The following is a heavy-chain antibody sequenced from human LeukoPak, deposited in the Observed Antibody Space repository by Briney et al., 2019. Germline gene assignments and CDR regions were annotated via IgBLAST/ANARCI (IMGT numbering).Heavy chain of an antibody. CDR1: GGTFSNYA. Sequence: ASVKVSCKASGGTFSNYAISWVRQAPGQGLEWMGWISVYTTNTAYTERLQDRITMITDPSTSTAYLELRSLRYDDTAVYYCARRHVDHGADHWGQGTLVTVSS. D-gene: IGHD4/OR15-4a*01. CDR2: ISVYTTNT. J-gene: IGHJ5*02. V-gene: IGHV1-18*01. CDR3: ARRHVDHGADH.